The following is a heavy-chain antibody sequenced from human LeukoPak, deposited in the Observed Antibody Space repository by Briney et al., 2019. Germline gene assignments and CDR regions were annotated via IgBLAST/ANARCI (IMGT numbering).Heavy chain of an antibody. V-gene: IGHV4-39*01. CDR1: GGSISSSSYY. CDR2: IYYSGST. CDR3: ARVVVVVPAAIGDYYYYYGMDV. D-gene: IGHD2-2*02. J-gene: IGHJ6*02. Sequence: TSETLSLTCTVSGGSISSSSYYWGWTRQPPGKGLEWIGSIYYSGSTYYNPSLKSRVTISVDTSKNQFSLKLSSVTAADTAVYYCARVVVVVPAAIGDYYYYYGMDVWGQGTTVTVSS.